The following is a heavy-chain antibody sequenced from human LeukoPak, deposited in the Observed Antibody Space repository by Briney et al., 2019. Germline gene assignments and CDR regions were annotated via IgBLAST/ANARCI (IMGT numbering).Heavy chain of an antibody. CDR1: GYTFTSYG. CDR2: ISAYNGNT. J-gene: IGHJ4*02. CDR3: VRDLYCSSTSCYMGYFDY. V-gene: IGHV1-18*01. D-gene: IGHD2-2*02. Sequence: ASVKVSCKASGYTFTSYGISWVRQAPGQGLEWMGWISAYNGNTNYAQKLQGRVTMTTDTSTSTAYMELRSLRSDDTAVYYCVRDLYCSSTSCYMGYFDYWGQGTLVTVSS.